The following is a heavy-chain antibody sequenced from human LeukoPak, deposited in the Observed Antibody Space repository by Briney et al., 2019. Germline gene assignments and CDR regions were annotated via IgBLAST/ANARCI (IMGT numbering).Heavy chain of an antibody. CDR1: GFTFDDYA. J-gene: IGHJ4*02. CDR2: ISGDGGST. Sequence: TGGSLRLSCADSGFTFDDYAMHWVRQAPGKGLEWVSLISGDGGSTYYADSVKGRFTISRDNSKNSLYLQMNSLRTEDTALYYCAKNHRRRDGSGNFDYWGQGTLVTVSS. CDR3: AKNHRRRDGSGNFDY. D-gene: IGHD3-10*01. V-gene: IGHV3-43*02.